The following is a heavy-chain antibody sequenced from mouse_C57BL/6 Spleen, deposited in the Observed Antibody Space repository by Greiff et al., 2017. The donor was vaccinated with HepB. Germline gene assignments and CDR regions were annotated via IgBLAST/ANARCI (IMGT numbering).Heavy chain of an antibody. CDR3: ARIYYGSSPWYFDV. D-gene: IGHD1-1*01. J-gene: IGHJ1*03. V-gene: IGHV5-9*01. Sequence: EVQGVESGGGLVKPGGSLKLSCAASGFTFSSYTMSWVRQTPEKRLEWVATISGGGGNTYYPDSVKGRFTISRDNAKNTLYLQMSSLRSEDTALYYCARIYYGSSPWYFDVWGTGTTVTVSS. CDR2: ISGGGGNT. CDR1: GFTFSSYT.